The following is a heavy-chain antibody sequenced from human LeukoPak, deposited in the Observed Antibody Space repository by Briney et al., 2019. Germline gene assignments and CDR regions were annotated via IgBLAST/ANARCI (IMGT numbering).Heavy chain of an antibody. CDR1: GGSISSSSYY. CDR3: ASGTVPKIDY. D-gene: IGHD4-17*01. J-gene: IGHJ4*02. CDR2: IYYSGST. V-gene: IGHV4-39*07. Sequence: SETLSLTCTVSGGSISSSSYYWGWIRQPPGKGLEWIGSIYYSGSTYYNPSLKSRVTISVDTSKNQFSLKLSSVTAADTAVYYCASGTVPKIDYWGQGTLVTVSS.